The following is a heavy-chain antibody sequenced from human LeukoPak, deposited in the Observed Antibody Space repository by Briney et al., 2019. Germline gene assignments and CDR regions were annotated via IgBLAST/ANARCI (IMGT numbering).Heavy chain of an antibody. V-gene: IGHV4-59*12. D-gene: IGHD3-22*01. J-gene: IGHJ4*02. Sequence: PSETLSLTCTVSGGSINNYYWTWIRQTPGKALEWIGYIYYTGSTNYNPSPKSRVTMSVDTSKNQFSLKLSSVTAADTAVYYCARDRYYYDSSGSPFDYWGQGTLVTVSS. CDR1: GGSINNYY. CDR3: ARDRYYYDSSGSPFDY. CDR2: IYYTGST.